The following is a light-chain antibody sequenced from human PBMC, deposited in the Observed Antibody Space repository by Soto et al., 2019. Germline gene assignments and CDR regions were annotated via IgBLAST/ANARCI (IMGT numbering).Light chain of an antibody. CDR3: SSYTSSDTTV. J-gene: IGLJ1*01. CDR1: SSDVGDYNY. V-gene: IGLV2-14*01. Sequence: QSALTQPASVSGSPGQSITISCTGTSSDVGDYNYVSWYQQHPGKAPKLMIYDVSNRPSGVSNRFSGSKSGNTASLTISGLQAEDEADYYCSSYTSSDTTVFGPGTKLTVL. CDR2: DVS.